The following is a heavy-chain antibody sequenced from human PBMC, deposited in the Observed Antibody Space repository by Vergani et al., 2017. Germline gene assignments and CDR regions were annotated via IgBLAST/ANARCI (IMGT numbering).Heavy chain of an antibody. D-gene: IGHD3-9*01. Sequence: QVQLEESGPGLVKPSETLSLTCTVSGSSFNTYYWSWIRQSPGKGLEWIGYIYSTGSTNYNPSLNSRVTMSVDTSNNQFSLKLRSVTAADTAVYFCARVMYRDEASTGYRLEGMDIWGQGTTVTISS. CDR2: IYSTGST. CDR3: ARVMYRDEASTGYRLEGMDI. CDR1: GSSFNTYY. V-gene: IGHV4-59*13. J-gene: IGHJ6*02.